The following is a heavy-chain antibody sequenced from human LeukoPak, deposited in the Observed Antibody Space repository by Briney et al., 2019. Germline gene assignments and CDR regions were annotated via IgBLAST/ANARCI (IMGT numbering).Heavy chain of an antibody. J-gene: IGHJ4*02. CDR3: ARFGSGWWYNDC. V-gene: IGHV4-59*01. CDR2: IYNSGST. CDR1: GGSISSNY. Sequence: RPSETLSLTCTVSGGSISSNYWAWIRQSPGKGLEWIGYIYNSGSTKYNPSLKSRVTISIDTSKNQFSLKLSSVTAADTAVYYCARFGSGWWYNDCWGQGTLVTVSS. D-gene: IGHD6-19*01.